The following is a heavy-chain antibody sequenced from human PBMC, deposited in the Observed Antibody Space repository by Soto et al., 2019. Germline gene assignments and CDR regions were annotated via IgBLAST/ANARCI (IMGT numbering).Heavy chain of an antibody. CDR3: AKSQWGNADYMGV. D-gene: IGHD1-26*01. CDR2: ISGSSGST. V-gene: IGHV3-23*01. CDR1: GFTFSNYA. J-gene: IGHJ6*03. Sequence: EVQLLESGGGLVQPGGSLRLSCAASGFTFSNYAMTWVRQAPGKGLEWVSTISGSSGSTYYTDSVKGRFAVSRDNSKNTLYLQMNGLRAEDTAVYYCAKSQWGNADYMGVWGKGTTVTVSS.